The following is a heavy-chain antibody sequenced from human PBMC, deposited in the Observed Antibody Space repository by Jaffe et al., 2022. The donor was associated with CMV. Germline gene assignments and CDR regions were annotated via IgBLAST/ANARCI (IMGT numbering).Heavy chain of an antibody. Sequence: EVQLVESGGGLVQPGGSLKLSCAASGFTFSGSAMHWVRQASGKGLEWVGRIRSKANSYATAYAASVKGRFTISRDDSKNTAYLQMNSLKTEDTAVYYCWYMDAFDIWGQGTMVTVSS. J-gene: IGHJ3*02. V-gene: IGHV3-73*01. D-gene: IGHD1-20*01. CDR2: IRSKANSYAT. CDR1: GFTFSGSA. CDR3: WYMDAFDI.